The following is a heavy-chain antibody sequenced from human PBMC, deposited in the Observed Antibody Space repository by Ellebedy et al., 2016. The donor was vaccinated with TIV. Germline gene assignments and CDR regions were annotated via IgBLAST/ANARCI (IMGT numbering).Heavy chain of an antibody. V-gene: IGHV3-74*01. CDR1: GFTFSTYW. J-gene: IGHJ3*02. CDR3: ARHSGGHGFDI. D-gene: IGHD2-21*01. CDR2: ITPDGTAT. Sequence: GGSLRLSCAASGFTFSTYWMHWVRQAPGKGLVWVARITPDGTATDYADSVKGRFSISRDNAEDTLYLQMNSLRAEDTALYYCARHSGGHGFDIWGQGTMVTVSP.